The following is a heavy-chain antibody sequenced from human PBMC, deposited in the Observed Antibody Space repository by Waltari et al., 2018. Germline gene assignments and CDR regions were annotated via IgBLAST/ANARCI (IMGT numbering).Heavy chain of an antibody. CDR3: ARVRTKPGRRYDY. D-gene: IGHD1-26*01. Sequence: VQLVQSGAEVRKPGASVRVSRQASGYTLTSYDINWVRQAPGQGLEWVAWMNPKNGNTGFAQKFQGRLTMTSDTSTNTAYMDLSSLTSADTAMYYCARVRTKPGRRYDYWGQGTLVTVTS. CDR2: MNPKNGNT. V-gene: IGHV1-8*01. J-gene: IGHJ4*02. CDR1: GYTLTSYD.